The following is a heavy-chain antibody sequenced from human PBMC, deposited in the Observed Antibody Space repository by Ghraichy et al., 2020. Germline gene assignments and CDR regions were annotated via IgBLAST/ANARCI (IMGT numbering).Heavy chain of an antibody. CDR1: GFTFSSYS. CDR2: ISSSSSYI. V-gene: IGHV3-21*01. J-gene: IGHJ4*02. Sequence: GGSLRLSCAASGFTFSSYSMNWVRQAPGKGLEWVSSISSSSSYIYYADSVKGRFTISRDNAKNSLYLQMNSLRAEDTAVYYCARRVEWQQLVYSAIDYWGQGTLVTVSS. CDR3: ARRVEWQQLVYSAIDY. D-gene: IGHD6-13*01.